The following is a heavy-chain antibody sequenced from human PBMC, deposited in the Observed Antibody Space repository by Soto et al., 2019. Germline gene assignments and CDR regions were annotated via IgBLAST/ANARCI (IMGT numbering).Heavy chain of an antibody. D-gene: IGHD6-19*01. J-gene: IGHJ4*02. CDR2: ISGSGGST. CDR3: AKDHIAVADTNNTDY. V-gene: IGHV3-23*01. CDR1: GFTFSSYA. Sequence: GGSLRLSCAASGFTFSSYAMSWVRQAPGKGLEWVSAISGSGGSTYYADSVKGRFTISRDNSKNTLYLQMNSLRAEDTAVYYCAKDHIAVADTNNTDYWSQGTLVTVSS.